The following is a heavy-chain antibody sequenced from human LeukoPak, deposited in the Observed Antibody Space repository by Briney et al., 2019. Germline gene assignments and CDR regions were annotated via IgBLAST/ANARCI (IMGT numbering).Heavy chain of an antibody. V-gene: IGHV4-39*01. J-gene: IGHJ4*02. Sequence: SETLSLTCTVSRGSIRSKTYYWDWIRQPPGKGLEWIGSISYSGSTYYNPSLKSRVTISGDTSENQFSLKLSSVTAADTAVYYCARQYDWNYVYFDYWGQGTLVTVSS. CDR1: RGSIRSKTYY. CDR3: ARQYDWNYVYFDY. CDR2: ISYSGST. D-gene: IGHD1-7*01.